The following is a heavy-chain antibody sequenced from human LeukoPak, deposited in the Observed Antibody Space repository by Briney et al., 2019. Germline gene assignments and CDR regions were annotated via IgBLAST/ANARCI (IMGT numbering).Heavy chain of an antibody. Sequence: GGSPRLSCAASGFTFSSYSMNWVRQAPGKGLEWVSSISSSSSYIYYADSVKGRFTISRDNAKDSLYLQMNSLRAEDTAVYYCAREFPYCSGGSCYFGWFDPWGQGTLVTVSS. V-gene: IGHV3-21*01. J-gene: IGHJ5*02. CDR2: ISSSSSYI. CDR3: AREFPYCSGGSCYFGWFDP. D-gene: IGHD2-15*01. CDR1: GFTFSSYS.